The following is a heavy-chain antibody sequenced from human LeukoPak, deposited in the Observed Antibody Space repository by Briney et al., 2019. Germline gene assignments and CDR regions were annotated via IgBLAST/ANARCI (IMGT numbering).Heavy chain of an antibody. J-gene: IGHJ5*02. Sequence: ASVKVSCKASGYTFTSYGISWVRQAPGQGLEWMGWISAYNGNRNNAQKLQGRVTMTTDTTTSTAYMELRSLRSDDTAVYYCAREGCGGDCYSYNWFDPWGQGTLVTVSS. CDR1: GYTFTSYG. CDR3: AREGCGGDCYSYNWFDP. V-gene: IGHV1-18*01. CDR2: ISAYNGNR. D-gene: IGHD2-21*02.